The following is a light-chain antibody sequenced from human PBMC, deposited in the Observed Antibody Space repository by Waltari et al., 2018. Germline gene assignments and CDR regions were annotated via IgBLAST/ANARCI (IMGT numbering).Light chain of an antibody. V-gene: IGLV2-23*01. CDR1: SSDVGSFNL. CDR2: EDR. CDR3: CSYAGRSTAV. Sequence: QSALTQPASVSGSPGQSITISCTGTSSDVGSFNLVSWYQHHPGKAPKLMIYEDRKRPSGFSNRFSGSKSDNTASLTISGLHAEDEAEYYCCSYAGRSTAVFGGGTKLTVL. J-gene: IGLJ2*01.